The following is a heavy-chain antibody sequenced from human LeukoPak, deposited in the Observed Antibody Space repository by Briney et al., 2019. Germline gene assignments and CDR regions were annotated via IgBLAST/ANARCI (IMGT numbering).Heavy chain of an antibody. J-gene: IGHJ4*02. D-gene: IGHD6-19*01. CDR1: GYTFTSYY. V-gene: IGHV1-46*01. CDR2: INPSGGST. CDR3: AREVVAVAGRYYFDY. Sequence: ASVKVSCKASGYTFTSYYMHWVRQAPGQGLEWMGIINPSGGSTSYAQKFQGRVTMTRDTSTSTVYMELGSLRSEDTAVYYCAREVVAVAGRYYFDYWGQGTLVTVSS.